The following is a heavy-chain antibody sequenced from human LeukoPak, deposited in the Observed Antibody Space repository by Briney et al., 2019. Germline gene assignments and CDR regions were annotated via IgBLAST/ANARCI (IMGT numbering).Heavy chain of an antibody. D-gene: IGHD6-19*01. CDR2: ISGSGGST. J-gene: IGHJ4*02. Sequence: GGSLRLSCAASGFTFSSYAMSWVRQAPGKGLEWVSAISGSGGSTYYADSVKGRFTISGDNSKNTLYLQMNGLRAEDTAVYYCATSTSSGWPPAVDYWGQGTLVTVSS. CDR1: GFTFSSYA. V-gene: IGHV3-23*01. CDR3: ATSTSSGWPPAVDY.